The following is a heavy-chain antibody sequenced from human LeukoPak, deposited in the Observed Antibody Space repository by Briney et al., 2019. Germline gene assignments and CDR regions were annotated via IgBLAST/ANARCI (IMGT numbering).Heavy chain of an antibody. CDR2: IYSGGST. CDR3: ARDAGAADFDY. J-gene: IGHJ4*02. D-gene: IGHD6-13*01. CDR1: GFTVSSNY. Sequence: GGPLRLSCAASGFTVSSNYMSWVRQAPGKGLEWVSVIYSGGSTYYADSVKGRFTISRDNSKNTLYLQMNSLRAEDTAVYYCARDAGAADFDYWGQGTLVTVSS. V-gene: IGHV3-53*01.